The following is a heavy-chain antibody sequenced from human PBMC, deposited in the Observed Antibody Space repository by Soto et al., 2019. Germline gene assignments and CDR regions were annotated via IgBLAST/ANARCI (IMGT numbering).Heavy chain of an antibody. CDR2: INTNSGDT. CDR3: ARWVGASNWFDP. J-gene: IGHJ5*02. Sequence: QVQLVQSGAEVKEPGASVKVSCKSAGYTFTGYHIHWVRQATGQGLEWMGWINTNSGDTNYAQKFQGWVSMTRDTSINTAYVQLSRLRSDDTAVYYCARWVGASNWFDPWGQGTLVTVSS. V-gene: IGHV1-2*04. D-gene: IGHD1-26*01. CDR1: GYTFTGYH.